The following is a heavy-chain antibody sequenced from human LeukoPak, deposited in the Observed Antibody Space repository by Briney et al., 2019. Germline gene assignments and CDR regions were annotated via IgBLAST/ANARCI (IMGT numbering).Heavy chain of an antibody. CDR3: ASSRVSYYYGSGSSDY. CDR1: GFTFDDYA. CDR2: ISWNSGSI. D-gene: IGHD3-10*01. V-gene: IGHV3-9*01. Sequence: GRSLRLSCAASGFTFDDYAMHWVRQAPGKGLEWVSGISWNSGSIGYADSVKGRFTISRDNSKNTLYLQMNSLRAEDTAVYYCASSRVSYYYGSGSSDYWGQGTLVTVSS. J-gene: IGHJ4*02.